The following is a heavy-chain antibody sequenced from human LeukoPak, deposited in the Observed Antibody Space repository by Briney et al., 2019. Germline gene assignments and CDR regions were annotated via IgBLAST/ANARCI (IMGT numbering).Heavy chain of an antibody. CDR1: GFSFSTYS. CDR3: AREGLSPGGERAYYFDY. Sequence: GGSLRLSCAASGFSFSTYSMNWVRQAPGKGLEWTSFIIMSSTTIYYADTVKGRFTISRDNAKSALYLHMNGLRDEDTAVYYCAREGLSPGGERAYYFDYWGQGTLVTVSS. V-gene: IGHV3-48*02. J-gene: IGHJ4*02. D-gene: IGHD2-21*01. CDR2: IIMSSTTI.